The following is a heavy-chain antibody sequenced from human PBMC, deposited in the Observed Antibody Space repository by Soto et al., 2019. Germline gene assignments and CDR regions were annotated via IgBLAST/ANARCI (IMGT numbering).Heavy chain of an antibody. CDR2: ISAYNGNT. Sequence: GASVKVSCKASGYTFTSYGISWVRQAPGQGLEWMGWISAYNGNTNYAQKLQGRVTMTTDTSTSTAYMELRSLRSDDTAVYYCATKYYYDSSGLGYYGMDVWGQGTTVTVS. V-gene: IGHV1-18*01. D-gene: IGHD3-22*01. CDR3: ATKYYYDSSGLGYYGMDV. J-gene: IGHJ6*02. CDR1: GYTFTSYG.